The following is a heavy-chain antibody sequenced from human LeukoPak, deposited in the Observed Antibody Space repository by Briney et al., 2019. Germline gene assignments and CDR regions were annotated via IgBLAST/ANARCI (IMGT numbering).Heavy chain of an antibody. CDR2: VSTYNGNT. V-gene: IGHV1-18*04. CDR3: ARDVDTATDQINDY. CDR1: GCTFTSHG. D-gene: IGHD5-18*01. J-gene: IGHJ4*02. Sequence: ASVKVSCKASGCTFTSHGISWVRQAPGQGVEWLGWVSTYNGNTNYVPKYQGRVTITTDTSTSTAYMELRSLRSDDTAVYYCARDVDTATDQINDYWGQGTLVTVSS.